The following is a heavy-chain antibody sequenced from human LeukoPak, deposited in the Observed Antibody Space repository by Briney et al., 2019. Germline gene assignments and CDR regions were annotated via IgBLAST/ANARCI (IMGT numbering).Heavy chain of an antibody. D-gene: IGHD4/OR15-4a*01. V-gene: IGHV4-34*01. CDR2: INHSGST. CDR3: ARGHYGGSYCDY. CDR1: GGSFICYY. J-gene: IGHJ4*02. Sequence: PSETLSLTCAVYGGSFICYYWSWIRQPPGKGLEWIGEINHSGSTNYNPSLKSRVTISVDTSKNQFSLKLSSVTAADTAVYYCARGHYGGSYCDYWGQGTLVTVSS.